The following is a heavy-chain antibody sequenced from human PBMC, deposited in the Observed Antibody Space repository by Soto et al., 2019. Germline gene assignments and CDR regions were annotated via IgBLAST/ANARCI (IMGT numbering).Heavy chain of an antibody. D-gene: IGHD3-22*01. CDR2: ISSSSSYI. CDR1: GFTFSSYS. Sequence: EVQLVESGGGLVKPGGSLRLSCAASGFTFSSYSMNWVRQAPGKGLEWVSSISSSSSYIYYADSVKGRFTISRDNAKNSLYLQMNSLRAEDTAVYYCARDNRPFVYDTNAFDIWGQGTMVTVSS. CDR3: ARDNRPFVYDTNAFDI. J-gene: IGHJ3*02. V-gene: IGHV3-21*01.